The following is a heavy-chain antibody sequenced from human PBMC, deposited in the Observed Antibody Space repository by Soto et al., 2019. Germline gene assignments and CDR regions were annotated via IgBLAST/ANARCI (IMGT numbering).Heavy chain of an antibody. CDR3: ARSSYYDFWSGPDFDY. D-gene: IGHD3-3*01. Sequence: PSQTLSLTCAISGDSVSSNSAAWNWIRQSPSRGLEWLGRTYYRSKWYNDYAVSVKSRITINPDTSKNQFSLRLNSVTPEDTAVYYCARSSYYDFWSGPDFDYWGQGTLVTVSS. J-gene: IGHJ4*02. CDR1: GDSVSSNSAA. CDR2: TYYRSKWYN. V-gene: IGHV6-1*01.